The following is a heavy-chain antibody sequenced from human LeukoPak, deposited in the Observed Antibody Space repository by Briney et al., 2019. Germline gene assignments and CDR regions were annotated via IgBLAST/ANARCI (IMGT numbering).Heavy chain of an antibody. CDR1: GGAIISDNFY. Sequence: SETLSLTCTVSGGAIISDNFYWGWVRHPPGKGLEWVGSINYSGTTYYNPSLRSRVSISVDTSRTQFFLTLNSVTAADTAVYYCGRLFDSWGQGILVTVSS. CDR2: INYSGTT. CDR3: GRLFDS. V-gene: IGHV4-39*01. J-gene: IGHJ4*02.